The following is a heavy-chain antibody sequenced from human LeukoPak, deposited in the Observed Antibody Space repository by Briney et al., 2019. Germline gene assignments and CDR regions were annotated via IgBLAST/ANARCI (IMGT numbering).Heavy chain of an antibody. V-gene: IGHV3-23*01. Sequence: GGSLRLSCAASGFSFSSYAMSWVRQAPGKGLEWVSVISGSGGSTYYADSVKGRFTISRDNSKNTLYLQMNSLRAEDTAVYYCAKETGQWLVQYYFDYWGQGTLVTVSS. CDR1: GFSFSSYA. CDR3: AKETGQWLVQYYFDY. J-gene: IGHJ4*02. CDR2: ISGSGGST. D-gene: IGHD6-19*01.